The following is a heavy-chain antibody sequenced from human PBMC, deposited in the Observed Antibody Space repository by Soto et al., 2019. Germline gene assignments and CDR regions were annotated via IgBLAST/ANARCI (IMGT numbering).Heavy chain of an antibody. V-gene: IGHV3-30*18. D-gene: IGHD4-17*01. CDR3: AKDALHYGDYLDYFDY. J-gene: IGHJ4*02. CDR1: GFTFSSYG. Sequence: QVQLVESGGGVVQPGRSPRLSCAASGFTFSSYGMHWVRQAPGKGLEWVAVISYDGSNKYYADSVKGRFTISRDNSKNTLYLQMNSLRAEDTAVYYCAKDALHYGDYLDYFDYWGQGTLVTVSS. CDR2: ISYDGSNK.